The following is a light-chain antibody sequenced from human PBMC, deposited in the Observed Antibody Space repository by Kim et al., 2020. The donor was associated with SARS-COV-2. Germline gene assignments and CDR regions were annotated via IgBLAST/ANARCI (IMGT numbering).Light chain of an antibody. CDR1: TGAVTSGHY. CDR2: DTS. J-gene: IGLJ1*01. CDR3: LLSYSGASFV. V-gene: IGLV7-46*01. Sequence: QAVVTQEPSLTVSPGGTVTLTCGSTTGAVTSGHYPYWFQLMPGQAPRTLIYDTSNKHSWTPARFSGPLLGGKAALTLSGAQPEDEAEYYCLLSYSGASFVFGTGTKVTVL.